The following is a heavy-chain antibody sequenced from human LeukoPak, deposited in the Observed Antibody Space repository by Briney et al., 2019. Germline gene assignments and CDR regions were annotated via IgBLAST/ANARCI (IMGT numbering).Heavy chain of an antibody. CDR1: GFTFSSYW. CDR2: IRSRANSYAT. D-gene: IGHD3-22*01. CDR3: TRRYYHDSSGNFQRDY. Sequence: GGSLRLSCAASGFTFSSYWMSWVRQASGKGLEWVGRIRSRANSYATSYGASVKGRFTISRDDSKNTAYLQMNSLKTEDTAVYFCTRRYYHDSSGNFQRDYWGQGTLVTVSS. V-gene: IGHV3-73*01. J-gene: IGHJ4*02.